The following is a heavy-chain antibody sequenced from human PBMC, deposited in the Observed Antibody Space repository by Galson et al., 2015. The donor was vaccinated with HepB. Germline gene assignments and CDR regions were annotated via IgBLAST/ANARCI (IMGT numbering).Heavy chain of an antibody. CDR2: ISYDGSNK. J-gene: IGHJ4*02. D-gene: IGHD2-21*02. V-gene: IGHV3-30-3*01. Sequence: SLRLSCAASGFTFSSYAMHWVRQAPGKGLEWVAVISYDGSNKYYADSVKGRFTISRDNSKNTLYLQMNSLRAEDTAVYYCARDYVVVTALDYWGQGTLVTVSS. CDR3: ARDYVVVTALDY. CDR1: GFTFSSYA.